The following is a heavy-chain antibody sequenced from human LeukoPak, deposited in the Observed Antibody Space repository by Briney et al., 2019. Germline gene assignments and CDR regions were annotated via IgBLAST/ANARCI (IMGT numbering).Heavy chain of an antibody. CDR3: ARGEWEHLDH. Sequence: PSETLSLTCTVSGGSISSYYWSWIRQPPGKGLEWIGYIYYSGSTNYNPSLKSRVTISVDTSKNQFSLKLSSVTAADTAVYYCARGEWEHLDHWGQGTLVTVSS. V-gene: IGHV4-59*01. CDR2: IYYSGST. J-gene: IGHJ4*02. CDR1: GGSISSYY. D-gene: IGHD1-26*01.